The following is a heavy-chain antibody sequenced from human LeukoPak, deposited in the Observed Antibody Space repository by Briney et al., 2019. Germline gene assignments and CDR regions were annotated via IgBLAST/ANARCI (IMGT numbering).Heavy chain of an antibody. V-gene: IGHV4-59*08. Sequence: SSETLSLTCTVSGGSISYYYWSWIRQPPGKGLEWIGYIHYSGSTNYNPSLRSRFTISVDTSNNQFSLKLSSVIAADTAVYYCARGGNYGDYDGYFDYWGQGTLLTVSS. CDR2: IHYSGST. J-gene: IGHJ4*02. CDR1: GGSISYYY. D-gene: IGHD4-17*01. CDR3: ARGGNYGDYDGYFDY.